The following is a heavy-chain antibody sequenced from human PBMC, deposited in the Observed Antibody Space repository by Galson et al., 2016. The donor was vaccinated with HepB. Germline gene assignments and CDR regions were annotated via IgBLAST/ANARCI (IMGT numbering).Heavy chain of an antibody. CDR2: IIPIFGTA. CDR3: TRDPGAGRGSESYWD. D-gene: IGHD3-10*01. J-gene: IGHJ4*02. CDR1: GGPFSSYA. Sequence: SVKVSCKASGGPFSSYAFSWVQQAPGQGLEWMGGIIPIFGTANYAQKFQGRVTITADKSTKTVYMQLSSLRSEDTAVYYCTRDPGAGRGSESYWDWGQGTLVIVSS. V-gene: IGHV1-69*06.